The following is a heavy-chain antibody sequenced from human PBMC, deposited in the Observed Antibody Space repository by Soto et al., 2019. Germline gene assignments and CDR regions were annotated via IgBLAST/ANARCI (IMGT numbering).Heavy chain of an antibody. D-gene: IGHD6-19*01. CDR2: ITSSGSTI. CDR1: GFTFSDYY. CDR3: ARENEQWVAADN. V-gene: IGHV3-11*01. Sequence: GSLRLSCAASGFTFSDYYMSWIRQAPGKGLEWVSYITSSGSTIYYADSVKGRFTISRDNAKNSLYLQMNSLRAEDTAVYYCARENEQWVAADNWGQGTLVTVSS. J-gene: IGHJ4*02.